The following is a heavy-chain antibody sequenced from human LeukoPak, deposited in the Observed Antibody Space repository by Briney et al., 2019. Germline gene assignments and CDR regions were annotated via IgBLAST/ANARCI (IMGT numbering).Heavy chain of an antibody. D-gene: IGHD2-2*01. J-gene: IGHJ4*02. CDR2: INHSGRT. CDR1: GGSFSGYY. Sequence: PSETLSLTCAVYGGSFSGYYWSWIRQPPGKGLEWIGEINHSGRTNYNPSSKSRVTISVDTSKNQFSLQLSSVTAADTAVYYCARGAAGRYCSSTSCYVDDYWGQGTLVTISS. V-gene: IGHV4-34*01. CDR3: ARGAAGRYCSSTSCYVDDY.